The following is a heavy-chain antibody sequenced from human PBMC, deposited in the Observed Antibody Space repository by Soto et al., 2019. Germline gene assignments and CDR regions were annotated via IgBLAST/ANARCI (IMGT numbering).Heavy chain of an antibody. CDR2: ISWNSGSI. Sequence: SLKISCAASGFTFDDYAMHWVRQAPGKGLEWVSGISWNSGSIGYADSVKGRFTISRDNAKNSLYLQMNSLRAEDTALYYCAKSGMRLLGRDAFDIWGQGTMVTVSS. V-gene: IGHV3-9*01. J-gene: IGHJ3*02. CDR1: GFTFDDYA. CDR3: AKSGMRLLGRDAFDI. D-gene: IGHD7-27*01.